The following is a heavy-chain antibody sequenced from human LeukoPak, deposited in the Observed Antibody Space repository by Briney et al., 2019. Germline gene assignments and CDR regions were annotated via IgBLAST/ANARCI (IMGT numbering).Heavy chain of an antibody. CDR3: ARAPILGYCSGGSCYSRGAAFDI. CDR1: GFTFTTYG. D-gene: IGHD2-15*01. CDR2: ISYDGSNK. J-gene: IGHJ3*02. Sequence: GGSLRLSCAASGFTFTTYGMHWVRQAPGKGLEWVAVISYDGSNKYYADSVKGRFTISTDNSKNTLYLQMNSLRAEDTAVYYCARAPILGYCSGGSCYSRGAAFDIWGQGTMVTVSS. V-gene: IGHV3-30*19.